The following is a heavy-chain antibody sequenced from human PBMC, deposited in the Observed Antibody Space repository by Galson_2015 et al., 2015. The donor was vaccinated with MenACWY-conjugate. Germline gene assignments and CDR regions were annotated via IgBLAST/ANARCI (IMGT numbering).Heavy chain of an antibody. Sequence: SLRLSCAASGFTFSSYGMNWVRQAPGKGLEWVSSIRNDGRNKYYADSVKGRFTISRDNAKNTLLLHINSLRAEDTAVYFCAKADDCGGYDDFGDLWGQGATVTVSS. CDR3: AKADDCGGYDDFGDL. D-gene: IGHD3/OR15-3a*01. CDR2: IRNDGRNK. V-gene: IGHV3-30*02. CDR1: GFTFSSYG. J-gene: IGHJ3*01.